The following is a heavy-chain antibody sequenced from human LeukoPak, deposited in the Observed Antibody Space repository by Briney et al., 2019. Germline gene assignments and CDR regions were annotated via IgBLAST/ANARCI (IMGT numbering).Heavy chain of an antibody. J-gene: IGHJ3*02. V-gene: IGHV1-18*01. CDR3: ARDLYYYDSSGYHDVFDI. D-gene: IGHD3-22*01. CDR2: ISAYHGNT. Sequence: ASVKVSSKASGYTFTSYGISWVRQAPGQGLEWMGWISAYHGNTYYAQTLQGRVTLTTDTSTNTAYMELRSLRSDDTAVYYCARDLYYYDSSGYHDVFDIWGQGTMVTVSS. CDR1: GYTFTSYG.